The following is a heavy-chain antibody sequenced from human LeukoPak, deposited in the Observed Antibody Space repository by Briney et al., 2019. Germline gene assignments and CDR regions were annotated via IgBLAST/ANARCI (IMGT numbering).Heavy chain of an antibody. CDR2: ISSNGGST. CDR1: GFTFSSYA. D-gene: IGHD3/OR15-3a*01. Sequence: GGSVRLSCAASGFTFSSYAMHWVRQAPGKGLEYVSAISSNGGSTYYADSVKGRFTISRDNAKNSLYLQMNSLRVEDTAFYYCARDGRTGWYSDYWGQGTLVTVSS. J-gene: IGHJ4*02. CDR3: ARDGRTGWYSDY. V-gene: IGHV3-64*02.